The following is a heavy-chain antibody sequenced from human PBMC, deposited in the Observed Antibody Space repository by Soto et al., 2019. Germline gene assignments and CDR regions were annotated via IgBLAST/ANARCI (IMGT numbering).Heavy chain of an antibody. CDR3: ARVVVPAATRYYYYGMDV. J-gene: IGHJ6*02. V-gene: IGHV1-3*01. CDR1: GYTFTSYA. CDR2: INAGNGNT. D-gene: IGHD2-2*01. Sequence: ASVNVSCKASGYTFTSYAMHWVRQAPGQRLEWMGWINAGNGNTKYSQKFQGRVTITRDTSASTAYMELSSLRSEDTAVYYCARVVVPAATRYYYYGMDVWGQGTTVTVSS.